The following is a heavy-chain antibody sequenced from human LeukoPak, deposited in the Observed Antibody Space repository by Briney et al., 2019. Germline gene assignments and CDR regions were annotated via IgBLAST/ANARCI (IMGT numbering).Heavy chain of an antibody. CDR3: ARQGGYCSSSSCYTSYPFDY. CDR2: VYYTGNT. Sequence: PSETLSLTCTVSGDSISSSDYYWGWIRQPPGKGLEWIGSVYYTGNTYYNPSLMRRVSISLDTSKSQFSLKLSSVTAADTALYYCARQGGYCSSSSCYTSYPFDYWGQGTLVTVSS. D-gene: IGHD2-2*02. J-gene: IGHJ4*02. CDR1: GDSISSSDYY. V-gene: IGHV4-39*01.